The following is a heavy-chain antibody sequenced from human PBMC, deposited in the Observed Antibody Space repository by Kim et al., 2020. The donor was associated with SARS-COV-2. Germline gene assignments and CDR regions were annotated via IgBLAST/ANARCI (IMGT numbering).Heavy chain of an antibody. J-gene: IGHJ6*02. V-gene: IGHV7-4-1*02. CDR3: AREMHYYDSSGYNDYYYYGMDV. CDR1: GYTFTSYA. Sequence: ASVKVSCKASGYTFTSYAMNWVRQAPGQGLEWMGWINTNTGNPTYAQGFTGRFVFSLDTPVSTAYLQISSLKAEDTAVYYCAREMHYYDSSGYNDYYYYGMDVWGQGTTVTVSS. CDR2: INTNTGNP. D-gene: IGHD3-22*01.